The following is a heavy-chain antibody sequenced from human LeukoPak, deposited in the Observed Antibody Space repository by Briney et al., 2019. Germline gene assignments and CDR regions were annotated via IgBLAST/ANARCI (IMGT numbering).Heavy chain of an antibody. CDR1: GFTFSSYA. V-gene: IGHV3-23*01. CDR2: ISGSGGST. CDR3: ARSHFGYSSSSSQTDY. Sequence: GGSLRLSCAASGFTFSSYAMSWVRQAPGKGLEWVSAISGSGGSTYYADSVKGRFTISRDNAKNSLYLQMNSLRAEDTAVYYCARSHFGYSSSSSQTDYWGQGTLVTVSS. D-gene: IGHD6-13*01. J-gene: IGHJ4*02.